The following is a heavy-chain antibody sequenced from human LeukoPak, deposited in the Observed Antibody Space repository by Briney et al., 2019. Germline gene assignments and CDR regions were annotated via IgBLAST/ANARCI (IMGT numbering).Heavy chain of an antibody. CDR2: IYSGGST. CDR1: GFTVSSNY. J-gene: IGHJ6*02. V-gene: IGHV3-66*02. D-gene: IGHD3-22*01. Sequence: GGSLRLSCAASGFTVSSNYMSWVRQAPGKGLEWVSVIYSGGSTYYADSVKGRFTISRDNSKNALYLQMNSLRAEDTAVYYCARDRDSGYFQKYGMDVWGQGTTVTVSS. CDR3: ARDRDSGYFQKYGMDV.